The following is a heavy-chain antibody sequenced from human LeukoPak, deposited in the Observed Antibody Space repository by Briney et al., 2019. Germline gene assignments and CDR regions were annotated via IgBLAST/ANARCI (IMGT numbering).Heavy chain of an antibody. J-gene: IGHJ4*02. CDR2: ICSSGSNI. D-gene: IGHD1-26*01. V-gene: IGHV3-48*03. CDR1: GFTFSSYE. Sequence: GGSLRLSCAASGFTFSSYEMNWVRQAPGKGLEWVSYICSSGSNIYYAESGKGLFNLLREKAKNSLYLQKNRLKGWETAVYYLGRDFVGAFVCLGQRRLV. CDR3: GRDFVGAFVC.